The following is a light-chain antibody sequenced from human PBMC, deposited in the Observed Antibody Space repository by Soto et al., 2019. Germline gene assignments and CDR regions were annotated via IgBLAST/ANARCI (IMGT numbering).Light chain of an antibody. Sequence: EIVMTQSPATLSVSPGERATLSCRASQSVSSNLAWYQQKPGQAPRLLIYGASTRATGIPARFSGSGSGTEFTLTISSLQSEDFAVYYCQQYNNCPPITFGQGTQLEIK. J-gene: IGKJ5*01. CDR1: QSVSSN. CDR2: GAS. CDR3: QQYNNCPPIT. V-gene: IGKV3-15*01.